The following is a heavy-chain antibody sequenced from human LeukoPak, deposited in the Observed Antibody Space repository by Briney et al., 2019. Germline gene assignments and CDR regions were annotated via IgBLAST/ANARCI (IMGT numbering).Heavy chain of an antibody. CDR2: INHSGST. CDR3: ARGRRYSSGYYYYYYYMDV. V-gene: IGHV4-34*01. CDR1: GGSFSCYY. Sequence: SEALSLTCAVYGGSFSCYYWSWIRPPPGKGLEWIGEINHSGSTNYNPSLKSRVTISLDTSKNQFSLKLSSVTAADTAVYYCARGRRYSSGYYYYYYYMDVWGKGTTVTVSS. D-gene: IGHD6-13*01. J-gene: IGHJ6*03.